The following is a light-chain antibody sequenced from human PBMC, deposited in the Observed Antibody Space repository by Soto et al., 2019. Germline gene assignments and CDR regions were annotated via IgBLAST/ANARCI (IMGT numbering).Light chain of an antibody. Sequence: EIVMTQSPVTLSVSPGERATLSCRASQSVRSNLAWYQQKPGHAPSLLIYGAFTRATGIPTRFSGTGSGTEFTLTISSLQSEDFALYYCQQYNDWPLTFGQGTKV. CDR2: GAF. CDR1: QSVRSN. J-gene: IGKJ1*01. V-gene: IGKV3-15*01. CDR3: QQYNDWPLT.